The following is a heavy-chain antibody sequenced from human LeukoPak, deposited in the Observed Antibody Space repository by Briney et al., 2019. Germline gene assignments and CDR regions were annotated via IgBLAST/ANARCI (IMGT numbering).Heavy chain of an antibody. CDR3: TNYGDRRDSFDM. V-gene: IGHV3-23*01. CDR1: GFTFSSYA. CDR2: INGAGGRT. J-gene: IGHJ3*02. Sequence: GGSLRLSCAASGFTFSSYAMTWVRQAPGKGLEWVSSINGAGGRTYYPDSVKSRFTISRDNSKNTLYLQMNSLRAEDTAVNLFTNYGDRRDSFDMWGQGTMVTV. D-gene: IGHD4-17*01.